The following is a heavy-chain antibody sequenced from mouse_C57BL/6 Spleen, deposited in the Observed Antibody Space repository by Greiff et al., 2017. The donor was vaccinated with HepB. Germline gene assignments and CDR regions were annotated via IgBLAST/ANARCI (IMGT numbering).Heavy chain of an antibody. J-gene: IGHJ1*03. CDR1: GYSITSGYY. Sequence: EVQLVESGPGLVKPSQSLSLTCSVTGYSITSGYYWNWIRQFPGNKLEWMGYISYDGSNNYNPSLKNQISITRDTSKNQFSLKLNSVTTEDTATYDCARAIYAGYSWYFDVWGTGTTVTVSS. CDR3: ARAIYAGYSWYFDV. V-gene: IGHV3-6*01. D-gene: IGHD2-3*01. CDR2: ISYDGSN.